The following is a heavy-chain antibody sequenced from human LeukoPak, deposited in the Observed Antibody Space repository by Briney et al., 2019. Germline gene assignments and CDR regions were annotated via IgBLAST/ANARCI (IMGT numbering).Heavy chain of an antibody. CDR1: GGTFSSYA. D-gene: IGHD3-3*01. V-gene: IGHV1-69*05. CDR2: IIPIFGTA. CDR3: ARDKDFWSGYYRKYYYYMDV. Sequence: SVKVSCKASGGTFSSYAINWLRQAPGQGLEWMGGIIPIFGTANYAQKFQGRVTITTDESTSTAYMELSSLRSEDTAVYYCARDKDFWSGYYRKYYYYMDVWGKGTTVTVSS. J-gene: IGHJ6*03.